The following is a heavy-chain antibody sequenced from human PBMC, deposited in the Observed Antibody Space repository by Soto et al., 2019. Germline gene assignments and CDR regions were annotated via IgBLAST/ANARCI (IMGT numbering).Heavy chain of an antibody. CDR2: INSDGST. CDR1: GFLVNSAY. V-gene: IGHV3-53*01. CDR3: ARSGYSFAWGY. J-gene: IGHJ4*02. Sequence: EVQLVESGGGLIPPGGPLRLSCAASGFLVNSAYMTWVRQAPGKGLEWLSMINSDGSTLYAESVKGRFTISRDNSKNRLDRQMNSLRAEDTAMYYCARSGYSFAWGYWGQGTLVIVTS. D-gene: IGHD5-18*01.